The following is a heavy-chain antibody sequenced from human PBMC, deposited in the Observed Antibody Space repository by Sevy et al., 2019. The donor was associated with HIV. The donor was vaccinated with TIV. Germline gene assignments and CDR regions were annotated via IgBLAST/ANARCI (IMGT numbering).Heavy chain of an antibody. CDR3: ARYTMIDDAFDI. V-gene: IGHV3-21*01. J-gene: IGHJ3*02. CDR1: GFTFSSYS. D-gene: IGHD3-22*01. Sequence: GGSLRLSCAAFGFTFSSYSMNWVRQAPGKGLEWVSSISSSSSYIYYADSVKGRFTISRDNAKNSLYLQMNSLRAEDTAVYYCARYTMIDDAFDIWGQGTMVTVSS. CDR2: ISSSSSYI.